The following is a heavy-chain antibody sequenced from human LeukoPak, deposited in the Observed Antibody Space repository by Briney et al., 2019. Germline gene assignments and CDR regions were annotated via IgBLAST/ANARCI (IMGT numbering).Heavy chain of an antibody. Sequence: GGSLRLSCAASGFTFSSYEMNWVRQAPGKGLEWVSYISSSGSTLYYADSVKGRFTISRDNAKNSLYLQMNSLRAEDTAVYYCARDRSAGREGGGMDVWGKGTTVTVSS. CDR2: ISSSGSTL. J-gene: IGHJ6*04. CDR1: GFTFSSYE. D-gene: IGHD2-15*01. CDR3: ARDRSAGREGGGMDV. V-gene: IGHV3-48*03.